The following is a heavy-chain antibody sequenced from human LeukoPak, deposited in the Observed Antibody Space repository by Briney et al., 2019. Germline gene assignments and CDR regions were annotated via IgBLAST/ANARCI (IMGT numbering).Heavy chain of an antibody. CDR1: GGSISSGSYY. CDR2: IYTSGST. Sequence: PSETLSLTCTVSGGSISSGSYYWSWIRQPAGKGLEWIGRIYTSGSTNYNPSLKSRVTMSVDTSKNQFSLKLSSVTAADTAVYYCAGGLEWLNYYYMDVWGKGTTVTVSS. V-gene: IGHV4-61*02. CDR3: AGGLEWLNYYYMDV. J-gene: IGHJ6*03. D-gene: IGHD3-3*01.